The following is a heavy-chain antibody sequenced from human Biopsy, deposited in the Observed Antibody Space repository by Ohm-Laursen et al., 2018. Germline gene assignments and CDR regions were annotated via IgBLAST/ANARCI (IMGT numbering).Heavy chain of an antibody. J-gene: IGHJ2*01. Sequence: SLRLSCAASGFIFNYGMHWVRQAPGKGLEWVAVIWYDGCNGNYADSVKGRFTISRDNSKNTLYLQMNSLRAEDTAVYYCARRAVAGTYNWYFDLWGRGTLVTVSS. CDR3: ARRAVAGTYNWYFDL. V-gene: IGHV3-33*01. D-gene: IGHD6-19*01. CDR2: IWYDGCNG. CDR1: GFIFNYG.